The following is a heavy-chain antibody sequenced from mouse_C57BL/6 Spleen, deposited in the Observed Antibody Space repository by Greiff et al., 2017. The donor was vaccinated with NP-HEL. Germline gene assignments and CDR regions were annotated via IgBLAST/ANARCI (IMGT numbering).Heavy chain of an antibody. Sequence: EVQLQQSGAELVKPGASVKLSCTASGFNIKDYYMHWVKQRPEQGLEWIGRIDPEDGETKYAPKFQGKATLTADTSSNTAYLQLSSLTSEDTAVYYCANPYCYGGSDWYFDVWGTGTTVTVSS. CDR3: ANPYCYGGSDWYFDV. V-gene: IGHV14-2*01. CDR2: IDPEDGET. D-gene: IGHD1-1*01. J-gene: IGHJ1*03. CDR1: GFNIKDYY.